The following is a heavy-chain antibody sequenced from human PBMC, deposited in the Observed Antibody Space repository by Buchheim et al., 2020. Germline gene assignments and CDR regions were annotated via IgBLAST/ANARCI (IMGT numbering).Heavy chain of an antibody. CDR1: GLTFSTYG. V-gene: IGHV3-33*01. CDR2: IWYDGTKK. D-gene: IGHD2-15*01. CDR3: ARITAGSYYGMDV. Sequence: QVQLVESGGGVVQPGRSLRLSCAASGLTFSTYGMHWVRQAPGKGLEWVAVIWYDGTKKYYADYVKGRFIISRDNSKNTLYLQMNSLRAEDTAVYYCARITAGSYYGMDVWGQGTT. J-gene: IGHJ6*02.